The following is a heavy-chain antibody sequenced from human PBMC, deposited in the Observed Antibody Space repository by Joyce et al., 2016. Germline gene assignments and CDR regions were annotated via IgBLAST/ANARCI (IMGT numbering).Heavy chain of an antibody. CDR3: ARGGTSSDHFFFYTLDI. CDR1: GGAFSNFT. Sequence: QVLLVQSGATVKRPGSSLKVSCKSSGGAFSNFTVNWGRQAPGQRLEWMGGVIPFCGAAKYAEHFQGRVTLTADLSTRTAFMELSALTSADTAGYYCARGGTSSDHFFFYTLDIWGPGTTVIVSS. CDR2: VIPFCGAA. D-gene: IGHD1-14*01. J-gene: IGHJ6*02. V-gene: IGHV1-69*12.